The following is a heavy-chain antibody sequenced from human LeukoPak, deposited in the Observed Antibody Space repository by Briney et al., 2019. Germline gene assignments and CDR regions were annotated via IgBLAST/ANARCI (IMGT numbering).Heavy chain of an antibody. CDR2: ITPIFGTA. CDR3: ARASSDDTAMATPFAY. Sequence: SVKVSCKASGGTFSNYGINWVRQAPGQGLEWMGGITPIFGTANYVQKFQGRVTITADKSTNTAYIELSRLRSEDTATYYCARASSDDTAMATPFAYWGQGTLVIVSS. J-gene: IGHJ4*02. CDR1: GGTFSNYG. V-gene: IGHV1-69*06. D-gene: IGHD5-18*01.